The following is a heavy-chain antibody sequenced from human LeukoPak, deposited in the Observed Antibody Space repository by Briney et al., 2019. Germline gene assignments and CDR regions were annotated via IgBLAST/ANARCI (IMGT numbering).Heavy chain of an antibody. J-gene: IGHJ4*02. CDR3: ARAPYDILTGYDY. D-gene: IGHD3-9*01. Sequence: GGSLRLSCAASGFTFSDYYMNWIRQAPGKGLEWVSYISIRGATIYYADSVRGRFTISRDNAKNSLFLQMNSLRAEDTAVYYCARAPYDILTGYDYWGQGTLVTVSS. CDR1: GFTFSDYY. V-gene: IGHV3-11*01. CDR2: ISIRGATI.